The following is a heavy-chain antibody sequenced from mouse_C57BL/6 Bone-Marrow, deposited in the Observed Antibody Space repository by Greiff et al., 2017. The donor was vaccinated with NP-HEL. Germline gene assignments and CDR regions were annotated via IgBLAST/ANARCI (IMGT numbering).Heavy chain of an antibody. D-gene: IGHD1-1*01. CDR1: GFTFTDYY. CDR2: IRNKANGYTT. CDR3: ARSPHYYGSSYWYFDV. J-gene: IGHJ1*03. V-gene: IGHV7-3*01. Sequence: EVKLVESGGGLVQPGGSLSLSCAASGFTFTDYYMSWVRQPPGKALEWLGFIRNKANGYTTEYSASVKGRFTISRDNSQSILYLQMKALRAEDSATYYCARSPHYYGSSYWYFDVWGTGTTVTVSS.